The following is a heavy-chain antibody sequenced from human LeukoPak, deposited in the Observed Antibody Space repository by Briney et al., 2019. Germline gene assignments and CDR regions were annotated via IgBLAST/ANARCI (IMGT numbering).Heavy chain of an antibody. J-gene: IGHJ4*02. V-gene: IGHV3-21*01. D-gene: IGHD1-26*01. CDR2: ISSSSSYI. CDR3: ASDPDMYSGSFSDY. Sequence: PGGSLRLSCAASGFTFSSYSMNWVRQAPGKGLEWVSPISSSSSYIYYADSVKGRFTISRDNAKNSLYLQMNSLRAEDTAVYYCASDPDMYSGSFSDYWGQGTLVTVSS. CDR1: GFTFSSYS.